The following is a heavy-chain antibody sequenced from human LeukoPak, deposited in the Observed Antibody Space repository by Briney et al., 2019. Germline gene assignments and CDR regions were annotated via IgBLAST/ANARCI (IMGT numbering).Heavy chain of an antibody. CDR1: GFAFSSFD. CDR3: ARDRFGERTFEK. V-gene: IGHV3-13*01. J-gene: IGHJ3*02. CDR2: ILTNGGT. D-gene: IGHD3-10*01. Sequence: GGSLRLSCAASGFAFSSFDMLWVRQSPRKGLEWVARILTNGGTDYGASVEGRFTISRENAKSYVYLQMNSLRDGDTAVYYCARDRFGERTFEKWGQGTMVTVSS.